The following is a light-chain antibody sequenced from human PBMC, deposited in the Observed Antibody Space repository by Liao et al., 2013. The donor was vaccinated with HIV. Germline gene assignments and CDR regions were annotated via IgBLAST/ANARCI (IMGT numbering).Light chain of an antibody. V-gene: IGLV3-25*03. Sequence: SYELTQPPSVSVSPGQTARITCSGDALPKQYAYWYQQKPGQAPVLVIYKDTERPSGIPERLSGSRSGPTVTLTISGAQAEDEADYYCQAWDSNSWVFGGGTELTVL. CDR1: ALPKQY. CDR2: KDT. J-gene: IGLJ3*02. CDR3: QAWDSNSWV.